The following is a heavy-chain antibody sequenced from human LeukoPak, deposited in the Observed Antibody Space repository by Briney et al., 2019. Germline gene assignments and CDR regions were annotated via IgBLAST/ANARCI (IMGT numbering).Heavy chain of an antibody. V-gene: IGHV4-39*07. CDR1: GGSISSSSYY. CDR2: NYYSGST. Sequence: SETLSLTCTVSGGSISSSSYYWGWIRQPPGKGLEWIGSNYYSGSTYYNPSLKSRVTISVDTSKNQFSLKLSSVTAADTAVYYCASPYCSSTSCYKHYYFDYWGQGTLVTVSS. CDR3: ASPYCSSTSCYKHYYFDY. D-gene: IGHD2-2*02. J-gene: IGHJ4*02.